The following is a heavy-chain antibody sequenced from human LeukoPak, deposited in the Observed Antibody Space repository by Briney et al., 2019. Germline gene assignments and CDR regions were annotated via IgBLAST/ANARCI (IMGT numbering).Heavy chain of an antibody. J-gene: IGHJ4*02. Sequence: PSETLSLTCTVSGGSISSYYWSWIRQPPGKGLEWIGYIYYSGSTNYNPSLKSRVTISVDTSKNQFSLKLSSVTAADAAVYYCARRRQLPTPFDYWGQGTLVTVSS. CDR1: GGSISSYY. D-gene: IGHD2-2*01. CDR3: ARRRQLPTPFDY. V-gene: IGHV4-59*12. CDR2: IYYSGST.